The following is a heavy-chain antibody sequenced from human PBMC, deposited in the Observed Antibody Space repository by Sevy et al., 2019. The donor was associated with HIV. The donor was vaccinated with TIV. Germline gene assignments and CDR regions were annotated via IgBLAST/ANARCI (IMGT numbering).Heavy chain of an antibody. CDR2: IYHGGST. CDR1: NFSISSGYY. J-gene: IGHJ6*02. CDR3: ARASGGDGLDYYGMDV. V-gene: IGHV4-38-2*01. Sequence: SETLSLTCAVSNFSISSGYYWGWIRQPPGKGLEWIGNIYHGGSTYYNPSLKSRVTISMDTSRNHFSLRLSSVTAADTAVYYCARASGGDGLDYYGMDVWGQGTTVTVSS. D-gene: IGHD2-21*02.